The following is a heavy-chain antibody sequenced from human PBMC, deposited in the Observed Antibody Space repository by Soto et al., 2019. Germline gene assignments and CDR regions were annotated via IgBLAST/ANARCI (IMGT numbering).Heavy chain of an antibody. CDR2: IYYSGST. Sequence: SETLSLTCTVSGGSISSSSYYWGWIRQPPGKGLEWIGSIYYSGSTYYNPSLKSRVTISVDTSKNQFSLKLSSVTAADTAVYYCARQPYYDFWSGYRYYYYYMDVWGKGTTVTV. J-gene: IGHJ6*03. D-gene: IGHD3-3*01. CDR1: GGSISSSSYY. CDR3: ARQPYYDFWSGYRYYYYYMDV. V-gene: IGHV4-39*01.